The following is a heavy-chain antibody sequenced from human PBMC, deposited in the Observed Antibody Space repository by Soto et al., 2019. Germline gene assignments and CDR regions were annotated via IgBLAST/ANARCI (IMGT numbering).Heavy chain of an antibody. V-gene: IGHV1-69*13. J-gene: IGHJ1*01. D-gene: IGHD5-12*01. Sequence: GASVEVSCKASGGTFSSFGISWVRQAPGQGLEWMGGIIPVFGRPNYAQRFRGRLTITADESTNTSYMELIDLTSEDTAVYYCAREASGYDFWGQGTQVTVSS. CDR3: AREASGYDF. CDR1: GGTFSSFG. CDR2: IIPVFGRP.